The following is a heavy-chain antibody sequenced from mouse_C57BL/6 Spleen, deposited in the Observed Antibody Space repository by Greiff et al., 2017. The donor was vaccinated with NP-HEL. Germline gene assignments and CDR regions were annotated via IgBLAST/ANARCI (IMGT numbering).Heavy chain of an antibody. CDR1: GYAFSSSW. Sequence: VQLQQSGPELVKPGASVKISCKASGYAFSSSWMNWVKQRPGKGLEWIGRIYPGDGDTNYNGKFKGKATLTADKSSSTAYMQLSSLTYEDSAVYFCARGPDYYDDDVWFAYWGQGTLVTVSA. D-gene: IGHD2-4*01. V-gene: IGHV1-82*01. CDR2: IYPGDGDT. J-gene: IGHJ3*01. CDR3: ARGPDYYDDDVWFAY.